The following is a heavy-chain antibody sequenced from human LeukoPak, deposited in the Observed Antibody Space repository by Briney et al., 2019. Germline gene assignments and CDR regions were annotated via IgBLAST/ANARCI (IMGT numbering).Heavy chain of an antibody. D-gene: IGHD2-21*02. J-gene: IGHJ1*01. V-gene: IGHV3-7*01. CDR1: GFTFNSCW. CDR3: ATWGDTTAEYFQR. Sequence: PGGSLRLSCVVSGFTFNSCWMNWVRQAPGKGLEWVAHINPDGRDTYYVDSVKGRFTISRDNAQNSMYLQMNSLRVEDTAVYYCATWGDTTAEYFQRWGQGTLDTVSS. CDR2: INPDGRDT.